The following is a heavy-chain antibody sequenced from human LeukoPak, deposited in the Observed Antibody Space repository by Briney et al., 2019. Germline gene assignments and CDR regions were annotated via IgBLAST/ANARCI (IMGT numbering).Heavy chain of an antibody. CDR1: GGSISSYY. D-gene: IGHD6-19*01. J-gene: IGHJ4*02. Sequence: SETLSLTCTVSGGSISSYYWSWIRQPPGKGLEWIGSIYYSGSTYYNPSLKSRVTISVDTSKNQFSLKLSSVTAADTAVYYCARGIWQWPYYFDYWGQGTLVTVSS. CDR3: ARGIWQWPYYFDY. V-gene: IGHV4-39*07. CDR2: IYYSGST.